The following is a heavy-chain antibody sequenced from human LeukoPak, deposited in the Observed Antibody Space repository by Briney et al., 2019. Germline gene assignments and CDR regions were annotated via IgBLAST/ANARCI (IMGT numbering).Heavy chain of an antibody. J-gene: IGHJ2*01. CDR3: ARSQPLAYFDL. V-gene: IGHV1-69*06. CDR2: IIPIFGTA. CDR1: GGSFNSSA. Sequence: ASVKVSCKASGGSFNSSAISWVRQAPGQGLEWMGGIIPIFGTANYAQKFQGRVTIAADKSTNTAYMELSSLRSEDTAVYYCARSQPLAYFDLWGRGTLVTVSS.